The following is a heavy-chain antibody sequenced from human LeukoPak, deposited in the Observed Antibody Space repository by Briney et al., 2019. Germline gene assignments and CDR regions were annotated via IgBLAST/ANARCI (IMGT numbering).Heavy chain of an antibody. D-gene: IGHD6-6*01. CDR2: ISGSGGST. CDR1: GFTFSGYA. V-gene: IGHV3-23*01. J-gene: IGHJ6*02. Sequence: VGSLSLSCAASGFTFSGYAMSWVRRAPGKGVEWVSAISGSGGSTYYPASVKGRFTISRDNSKNTLYLQMNSLRAEDTAVYYCAKVWAAREKYYYYGMDVWGQGTTVTVSS. CDR3: AKVWAAREKYYYYGMDV.